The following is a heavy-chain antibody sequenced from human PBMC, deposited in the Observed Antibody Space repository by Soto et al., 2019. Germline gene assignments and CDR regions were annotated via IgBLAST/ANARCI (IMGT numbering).Heavy chain of an antibody. Sequence: DVQLVESGGDLVQPGVSLRLSCAVSGLTVSNAWINWIRQAPGKGLEWVGRIKSKSDGGTTDFAAFVKDRFTISRDESKNTVYLQMNSLKTEDTAVYFCGWGAAYFYESWGQGTRVIVSS. CDR2: IKSKSDGGTT. D-gene: IGHD3-16*01. CDR1: GLTVSNAW. CDR3: GWGAAYFYES. V-gene: IGHV3-15*07. J-gene: IGHJ4*02.